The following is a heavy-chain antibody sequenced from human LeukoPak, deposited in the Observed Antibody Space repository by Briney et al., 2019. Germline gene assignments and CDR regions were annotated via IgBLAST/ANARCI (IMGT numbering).Heavy chain of an antibody. CDR1: GYTFSGCY. CDR3: AKDRYGDYEAPFHYYMDA. V-gene: IGHV1-2*02. Sequence: GASVTVSCNASGYTFSGCYIHWLRQATGQALEWVGWINPNSGVTNYAQKLQGSVTITRDTSIDTAYMQLSRLRSDDTAVYYCAKDRYGDYEAPFHYYMDAWGRGTTVAVSS. J-gene: IGHJ6*03. D-gene: IGHD5-12*01. CDR2: INPNSGVT.